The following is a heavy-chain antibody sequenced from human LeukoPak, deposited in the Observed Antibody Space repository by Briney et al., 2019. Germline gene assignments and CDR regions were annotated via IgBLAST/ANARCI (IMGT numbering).Heavy chain of an antibody. CDR1: GFTFSSYS. CDR3: AELGITMIGGV. V-gene: IGHV3-21*01. D-gene: IGHD3-10*02. Sequence: PGGSLRLSCAASGFTFSSYSMNWVRQAPGEGLEWVSSISSSSSHIYYADSVKGRFTISRDNAKNSLYLQMNSLRAEDTAVYYCAELGITMIGGVWGKGTTVTISS. J-gene: IGHJ6*04. CDR2: ISSSSSHI.